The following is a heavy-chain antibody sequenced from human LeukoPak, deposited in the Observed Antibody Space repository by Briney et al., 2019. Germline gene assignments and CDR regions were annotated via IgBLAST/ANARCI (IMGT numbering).Heavy chain of an antibody. J-gene: IGHJ3*02. D-gene: IGHD5-12*01. CDR2: ISSSGSTR. CDR3: ARVGWLRFDI. CDR1: GFTFSSYE. V-gene: IGHV3-48*03. Sequence: GGSLRLSCAASGFTFSSYEMNWVRQAPGKGLEWVSYISSSGSTRYYADSVKGRFTISRDNAKNSLYLQMNSLRAEDTAVYYCARVGWLRFDIWGQGTMVTVSS.